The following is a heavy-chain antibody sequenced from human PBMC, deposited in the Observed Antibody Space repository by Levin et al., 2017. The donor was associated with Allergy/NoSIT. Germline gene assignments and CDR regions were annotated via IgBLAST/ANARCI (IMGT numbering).Heavy chain of an antibody. Sequence: EASVKVSCKASGNTFTGYNMHWVRQAPGQGLEWMGWINPNSGGANYAQKFQGRVTMTRDTSISTAYMELSRLRFDDTAVYYCARDPGGGYDLRYYMDVWGKGTTVTVSS. V-gene: IGHV1-2*02. CDR1: GNTFTGYN. J-gene: IGHJ6*03. CDR2: INPNSGGA. CDR3: ARDPGGGYDLRYYMDV. D-gene: IGHD5-12*01.